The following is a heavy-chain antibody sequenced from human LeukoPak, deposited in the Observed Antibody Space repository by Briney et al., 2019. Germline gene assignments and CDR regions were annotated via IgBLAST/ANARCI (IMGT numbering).Heavy chain of an antibody. V-gene: IGHV4-61*01. CDR1: GGSVSRVSYY. CDR3: ARGANYYDSSGYSATFDY. Sequence: SETLSLTCTVSGGSVSRVSYYWSWIRQPPGKGLEWIRYISNSGNTNYNPSLKSRVTISLDTSKNQFSLKLSPVIAADTAVYYCARGANYYDSSGYSATFDYWGQGTLVTVSS. CDR2: ISNSGNT. D-gene: IGHD3-22*01. J-gene: IGHJ4*02.